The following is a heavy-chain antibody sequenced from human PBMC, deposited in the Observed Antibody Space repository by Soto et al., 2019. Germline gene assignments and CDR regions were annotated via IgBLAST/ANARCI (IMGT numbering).Heavy chain of an antibody. CDR3: ARATGTLRSRNCDY. Sequence: SETLSLTCSVSGGSISTVGHYWTWIRQPPGKGLEWIGSIYHTGSTYYSKSLRSRLTMSVDTAKSQFSLRLSSVTAADTAVYYCARATGTLRSRNCDYWGQGSLVTVSS. CDR1: GGSISTVGHY. J-gene: IGHJ4*02. V-gene: IGHV4-31*03. CDR2: IYHTGST. D-gene: IGHD1-1*01.